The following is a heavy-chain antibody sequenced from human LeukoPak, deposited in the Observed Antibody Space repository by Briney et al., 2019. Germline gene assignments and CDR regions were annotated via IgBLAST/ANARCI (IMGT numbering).Heavy chain of an antibody. V-gene: IGHV3-7*01. CDR2: IKQDGSEK. CDR1: GFTFSSYW. J-gene: IGHJ4*02. D-gene: IGHD6-13*01. Sequence: GESLRLSCAASGFTFSSYWMSWVRQAPGKGLEWVANIKQDGSEKYYVDSVKGRFTISRDNAKNSLYLQMNSLRAEDTAVYYCAREGTHSSSWYEGPDYWGQGTLVTVSS. CDR3: AREGTHSSSWYEGPDY.